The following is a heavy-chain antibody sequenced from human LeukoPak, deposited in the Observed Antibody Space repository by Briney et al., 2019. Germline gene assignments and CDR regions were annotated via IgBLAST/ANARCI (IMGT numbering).Heavy chain of an antibody. CDR3: ARAGVVPAARYFQH. CDR2: ISYDGSNK. J-gene: IGHJ1*01. V-gene: IGHV3-30-3*01. D-gene: IGHD2-2*01. Sequence: GSLRLSCAASGFTFSSYAMHWVRQAPGKGLEWVAVISYDGSNKYYADSVKGRFTISRDNSKNTLYLQMNSLRAEDTAVYCCARAGVVPAARYFQHWGQGTLVTVSS. CDR1: GFTFSSYA.